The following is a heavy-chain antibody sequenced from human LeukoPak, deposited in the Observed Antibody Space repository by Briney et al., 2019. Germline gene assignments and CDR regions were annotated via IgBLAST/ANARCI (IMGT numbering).Heavy chain of an antibody. CDR3: ASGYCTNGVCYTGAY. J-gene: IGHJ4*02. CDR1: GYTFTGYY. V-gene: IGHV1-2*02. D-gene: IGHD2-8*01. Sequence: ASVKVSCKASGYTFTGYYMHWARQAPGQGLEWMGWINPNSGGANYAQKFQGRVTMTRDTSISTAYMELSRLRSDDTAVYYCASGYCTNGVCYTGAYWGQGTLVTVSS. CDR2: INPNSGGA.